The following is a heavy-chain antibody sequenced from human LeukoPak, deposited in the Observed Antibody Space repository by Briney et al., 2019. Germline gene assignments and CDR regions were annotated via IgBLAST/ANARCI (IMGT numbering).Heavy chain of an antibody. CDR1: GGSISSYY. V-gene: IGHV4-59*08. CDR3: AGHHPRNTVDF. Sequence: PSETLSLTCTVSGGSISSYYWSWIRQPPGKGLEWIAYISDIGSINYNPSLKSRVTMSLDTSKNQFSLKLSSVTAADTAVYYCAGHHPRNTVDFWGQGTLVTVSS. CDR2: ISDIGSI. D-gene: IGHD2/OR15-2a*01. J-gene: IGHJ4*02.